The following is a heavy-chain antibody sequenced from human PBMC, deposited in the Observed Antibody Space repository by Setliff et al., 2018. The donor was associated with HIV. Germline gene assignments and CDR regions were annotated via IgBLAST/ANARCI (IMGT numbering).Heavy chain of an antibody. D-gene: IGHD7-27*01. CDR3: ASDPLTGDYYYYGMDV. CDR1: GFTFSSYS. J-gene: IGHJ6*02. Sequence: SCAASGFTFSSYSMNWVRQAPGQGLAWVSSISSSSSYIYYADSVKGRFTISRDNAKNSLYLQMNSLRAEDTAVYYCASDPLTGDYYYYGMDVWGQGTTVTVSS. CDR2: ISSSSSYI. V-gene: IGHV3-21*01.